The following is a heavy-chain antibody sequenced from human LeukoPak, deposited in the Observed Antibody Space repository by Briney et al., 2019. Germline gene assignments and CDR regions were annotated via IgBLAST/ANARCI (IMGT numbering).Heavy chain of an antibody. Sequence: PSETLSLTCSVSGASISTHYWSWIRQPPGKGLEWIGSIYYSGSTYYNPSLKSRVTISVDTSKNQFSLKLSSVTAADTAVYYCARLLRYFDWPYNWFDPWGQGTLVTVSS. CDR2: IYYSGST. D-gene: IGHD3-9*01. J-gene: IGHJ5*02. CDR3: ARLLRYFDWPYNWFDP. CDR1: GASISTHY. V-gene: IGHV4-39*01.